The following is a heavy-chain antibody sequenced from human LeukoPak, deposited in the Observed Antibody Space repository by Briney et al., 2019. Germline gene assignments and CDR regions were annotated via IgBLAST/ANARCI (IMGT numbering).Heavy chain of an antibody. J-gene: IGHJ6*01. D-gene: IGHD3-10*01. Sequence: ASVKVSCKASGGTFSSYAISWVRQAPGQGLEWMGWISAYNGNTNYAQKLQGRVTMTTDTSTSTAYMELRSLRSDDTAVYYCARVPDYYGSGSDVWGQGTTVTVSS. V-gene: IGHV1-18*01. CDR3: ARVPDYYGSGSDV. CDR2: ISAYNGNT. CDR1: GGTFSSYA.